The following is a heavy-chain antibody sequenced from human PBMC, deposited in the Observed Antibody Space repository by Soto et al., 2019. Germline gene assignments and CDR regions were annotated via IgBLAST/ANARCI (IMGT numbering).Heavy chain of an antibody. V-gene: IGHV1-18*01. Sequence: GASVKVSCKASGYTFTSYGISWVRQAPGQGLEWMGWISAYNGNTNYAQKLQGRVTMTTDTSTSTAYMELRSLRSDDTAVYYCARGALVSSSWYDNWFDPWGQGTLVTVSS. J-gene: IGHJ5*02. CDR2: ISAYNGNT. CDR1: GYTFTSYG. D-gene: IGHD6-13*01. CDR3: ARGALVSSSWYDNWFDP.